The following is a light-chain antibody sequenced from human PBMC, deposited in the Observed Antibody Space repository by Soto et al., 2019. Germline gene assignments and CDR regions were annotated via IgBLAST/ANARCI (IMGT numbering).Light chain of an antibody. CDR1: QSVSSNY. CDR2: GAS. V-gene: IGKV3-20*01. J-gene: IGKJ2*02. Sequence: IVLTQSPGTLSLSPEERATLSCRASQSVSSNYLAWYQQKPGQGPRLLIFGASSRLTGIPDRFSGSGSGTDFTLTISRLEPEDVGVYYCQQYGSSPRTFGQGTKVEIK. CDR3: QQYGSSPRT.